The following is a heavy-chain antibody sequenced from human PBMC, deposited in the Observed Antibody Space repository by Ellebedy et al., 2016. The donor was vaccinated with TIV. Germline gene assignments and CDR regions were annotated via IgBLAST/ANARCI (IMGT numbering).Heavy chain of an antibody. V-gene: IGHV4-30-4*01. Sequence: SETLSLTXTVSGGSIRSGDFYWSWIRQPPGKGLESIGNIYSSGATYYNPSLKSRVTISVDTSKNQFSLKLSSVTAADTAVYYCARGFLRRYYYDSSGYYKYFDYWGQGALVSVSS. J-gene: IGHJ4*02. CDR2: IYSSGAT. CDR1: GGSIRSGDFY. CDR3: ARGFLRRYYYDSSGYYKYFDY. D-gene: IGHD3-22*01.